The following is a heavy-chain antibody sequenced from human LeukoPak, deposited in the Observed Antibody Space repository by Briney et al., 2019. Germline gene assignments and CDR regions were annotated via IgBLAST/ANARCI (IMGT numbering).Heavy chain of an antibody. J-gene: IGHJ4*02. CDR1: GGTFSSYA. Sequence: RVSCKASGGTFSSYAISWVRQAPGQGLEWMGGIIPIFGTANYAQKFQGRVTITTDESTSTAHMELSSLRSEDTAVYYCASDSSGWYYDYWGQGTLVTVSS. V-gene: IGHV1-69*05. CDR2: IIPIFGTA. CDR3: ASDSSGWYYDY. D-gene: IGHD6-19*01.